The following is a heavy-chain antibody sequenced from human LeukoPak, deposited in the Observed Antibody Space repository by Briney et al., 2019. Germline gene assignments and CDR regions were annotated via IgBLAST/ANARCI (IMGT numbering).Heavy chain of an antibody. CDR2: IRYDGSQK. CDR1: GFTFSSYG. J-gene: IGHJ4*02. V-gene: IGHV3-30*02. D-gene: IGHD4-17*01. CDR3: ARDDYGDYVDY. Sequence: GGSLRLSCGASGFTFSSYGMHWVRQAPGKGLEWVAFIRYDGSQKYYADSVKGRFTISRDNSKNTLYLQMNSLRAEDTAVYYCARDDYGDYVDYWGQGTLVTVSS.